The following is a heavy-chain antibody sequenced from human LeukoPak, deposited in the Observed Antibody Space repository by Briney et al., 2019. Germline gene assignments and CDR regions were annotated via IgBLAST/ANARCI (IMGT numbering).Heavy chain of an antibody. Sequence: KPSETLSLPCSVSGGSIFCYARIRIRLPPGKGLQWMGHISYSGSTNYNPSLKSRVTMSVDTSKNQFSLQLTSVTAADTAIYYCARDIGESGVGSGWFEPSGHRTLVTVGS. V-gene: IGHV4-59*01. CDR1: GGSIFCYA. CDR3: ARDIGESGVGSGWFEP. CDR2: ISYSGST. D-gene: IGHD1-26*01. J-gene: IGHJ5*02.